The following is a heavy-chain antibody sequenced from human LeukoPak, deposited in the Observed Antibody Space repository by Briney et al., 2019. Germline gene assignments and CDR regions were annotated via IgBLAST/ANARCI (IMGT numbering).Heavy chain of an antibody. CDR1: GFTFSTYA. V-gene: IGHV3-30-3*01. J-gene: IGHJ3*02. Sequence: GGSLRLSCTASGFTFSTYAMHWVRQAPGKGLEWVAVISYDGTNKYYADSVKGRFTISRDNAKNSLYLQMNSLRAEDTAVYYCATSPSAFDIWGQGTMVTVSS. CDR2: ISYDGTNK. CDR3: ATSPSAFDI.